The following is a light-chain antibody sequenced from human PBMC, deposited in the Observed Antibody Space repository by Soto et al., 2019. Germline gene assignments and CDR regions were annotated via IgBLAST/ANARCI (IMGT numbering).Light chain of an antibody. CDR3: QQYGDYPWT. Sequence: DVEMTQSPSTLSASVGDRVTITCRASQSISRYLAWYQQKPGKAPKFLISRASSLESGVPSRFSGSGSGTEFTLTISSLHPDDFAPYYCQQYGDYPWTFGQGTKVEIK. CDR2: RAS. V-gene: IGKV1-5*03. CDR1: QSISRY. J-gene: IGKJ1*01.